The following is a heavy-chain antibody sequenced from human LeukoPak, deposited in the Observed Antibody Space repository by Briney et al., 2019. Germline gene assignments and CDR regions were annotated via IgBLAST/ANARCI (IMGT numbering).Heavy chain of an antibody. Sequence: ASVKVSCKASGYTFTDNFMQWVRQAPGRGLEWMGWINPHTGSTKYVERFQGRVTMTRDTSISTAYMEVRRLRSDDTAVYYCARENISGYYADYWGQGTLVTVSS. V-gene: IGHV1-2*02. CDR3: ARENISGYYADY. CDR2: INPHTGST. CDR1: GYTFTDNF. J-gene: IGHJ4*02. D-gene: IGHD3-22*01.